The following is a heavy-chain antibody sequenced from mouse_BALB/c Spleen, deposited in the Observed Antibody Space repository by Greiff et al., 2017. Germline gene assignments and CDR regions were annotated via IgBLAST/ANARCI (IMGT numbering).Heavy chain of an antibody. CDR2: IWAGGST. CDR1: GFSFTSYG. V-gene: IGHV2-9*02. CDR3: ARDRRGYAMDY. J-gene: IGHJ4*01. Sequence: VQLQESGPGLVAPSQSLSITCTVSGFSFTSYGVHWVRQPPGKGLEWLGVIWAGGSTNYNTALMSRLSISKDNSKSQVFLKMNSLQTDDTAMYYCARDRRGYAMDYWGQGTSVTVSS.